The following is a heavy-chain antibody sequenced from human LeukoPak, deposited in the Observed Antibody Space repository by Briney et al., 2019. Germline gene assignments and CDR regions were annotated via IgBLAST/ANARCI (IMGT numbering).Heavy chain of an antibody. V-gene: IGHV3-48*01. CDR1: QFTFSSYA. Sequence: GGSLRLSCAASQFTFSSYAMSWVRQAPGKGLEWVSYISSSSTIYYADSVKGRFTISRDNAKNSLYLQLNSLRAEDTAVYYCARSLVVGANPYHWGQGTLVTVSS. CDR2: ISSSSTI. D-gene: IGHD1-26*01. J-gene: IGHJ5*02. CDR3: ARSLVVGANPYH.